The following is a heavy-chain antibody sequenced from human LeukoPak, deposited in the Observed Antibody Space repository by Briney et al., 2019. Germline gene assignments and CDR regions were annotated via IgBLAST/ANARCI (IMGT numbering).Heavy chain of an antibody. D-gene: IGHD1-7*01. J-gene: IGHJ4*02. CDR2: ISGSGGST. CDR3: AKDRARGGTTDFDY. Sequence: GGSLRLSCAASGFTFSSYAMSWVRQAPGKGLEWVSAISGSGGSTYYADSVKGRFTISRDNSKNTLYLQMNSLRAEDTAVYFCAKDRARGGTTDFDYWGQGTLVTVSS. CDR1: GFTFSSYA. V-gene: IGHV3-23*01.